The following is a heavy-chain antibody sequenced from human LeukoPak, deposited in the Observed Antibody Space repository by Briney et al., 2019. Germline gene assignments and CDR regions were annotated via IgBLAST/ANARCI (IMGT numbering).Heavy chain of an antibody. V-gene: IGHV1-69*06. CDR2: IIPIFGTA. Sequence: SVKVSCKASGGTFSSYAISWVRQAPGQGLEWMGGIIPIFGTANYAQKFQGRVTITADKSTSTAYMELSSLRSEDTAVYYCARDSGNYYGSGSPPFDYWGQGTLVTVSS. CDR3: ARDSGNYYGSGSPPFDY. CDR1: GGTFSSYA. D-gene: IGHD3-10*01. J-gene: IGHJ4*02.